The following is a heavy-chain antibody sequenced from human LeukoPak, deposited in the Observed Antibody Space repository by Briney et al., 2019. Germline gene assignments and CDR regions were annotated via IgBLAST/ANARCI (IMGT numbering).Heavy chain of an antibody. J-gene: IGHJ6*03. V-gene: IGHV1-18*01. D-gene: IGHD6-13*01. Sequence: ASVKVSCKASGYTFTSYGISWVRQAPGQGLEWMGWLSAYNGNTNYAQKLQGRVTMTTDTSTSTAYMELRSLRSDDTAVYYCARGLEAAALYYYYMDVWGKGTTVTVSS. CDR3: ARGLEAAALYYYYMDV. CDR1: GYTFTSYG. CDR2: LSAYNGNT.